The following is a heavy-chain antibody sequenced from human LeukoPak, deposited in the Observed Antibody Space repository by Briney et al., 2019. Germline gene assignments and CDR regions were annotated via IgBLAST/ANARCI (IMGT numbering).Heavy chain of an antibody. CDR1: GYTFTGYY. CDR3: ARAQGGITIFGVVRSSNFDY. V-gene: IGHV1-2*02. J-gene: IGHJ4*02. D-gene: IGHD3-3*01. CDR2: INPNSGGT. Sequence: ASVKVSCKASGYTFTGYYMHWVRQAPGQGLEWMGWINPNSGGTNYAQKLQGRVTMTTDTSTSTAYMELRSLRSDDTAVYYCARAQGGITIFGVVRSSNFDYWGQGTLVTVSS.